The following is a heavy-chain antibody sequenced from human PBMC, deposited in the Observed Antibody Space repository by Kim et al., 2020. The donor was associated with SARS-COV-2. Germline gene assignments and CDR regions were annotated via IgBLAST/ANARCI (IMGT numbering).Heavy chain of an antibody. CDR2: INSDGSTT. Sequence: GGSLRLSCAASGFTFSSYWMHWVRQAPGKGLVWVLRINSDGSTTHYADSVKGRFTISRDNAKNTLYLQMNSLRAEDTAVYYCARVQSSQLGSNYYYAMDVWGQGTTVTVSS. CDR1: GFTFSSYW. J-gene: IGHJ6*02. D-gene: IGHD6-13*01. V-gene: IGHV3-74*01. CDR3: ARVQSSQLGSNYYYAMDV.